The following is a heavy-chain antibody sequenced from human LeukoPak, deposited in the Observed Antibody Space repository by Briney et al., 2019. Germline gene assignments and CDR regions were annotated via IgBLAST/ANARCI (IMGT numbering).Heavy chain of an antibody. Sequence: PETLSLTCTVSGGSISTYFWTRIRQPPGKGLEYIGYVYYSGSTNYNPSLKSRVTISVDPSKDQFSLKLSSVTAADSAVYYCARVRGNGYHHGMDVWGQGTAVTVSS. V-gene: IGHV4-59*01. J-gene: IGHJ6*02. CDR2: VYYSGST. D-gene: IGHD4-23*01. CDR1: GGSISTYF. CDR3: ARVRGNGYHHGMDV.